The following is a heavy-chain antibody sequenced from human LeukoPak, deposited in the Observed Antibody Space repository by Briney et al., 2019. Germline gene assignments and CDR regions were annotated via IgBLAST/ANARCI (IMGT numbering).Heavy chain of an antibody. Sequence: PVGSLRLSCAPSGFTLSSYWTSSGRQTPGKGLEWVANIKQDGREKYYMHSVKGRFTISRDNAKNSLYLQMNSLRAEDTAVYYCASPNPRIAARPYYYYYMDVWGKGTTVTVSS. CDR2: IKQDGREK. D-gene: IGHD6-6*01. V-gene: IGHV3-7*01. CDR3: ASPNPRIAARPYYYYYMDV. CDR1: GFTLSSYW. J-gene: IGHJ6*03.